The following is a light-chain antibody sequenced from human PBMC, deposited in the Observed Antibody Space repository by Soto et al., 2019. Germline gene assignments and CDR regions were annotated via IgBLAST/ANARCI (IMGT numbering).Light chain of an antibody. Sequence: VWTQSHGTLSWPAGVWATVFGVASQSVSSTYVIWYQTTPGQAPRLLIYGASSRATGIPDRFSGSGSGTDFILTIRALEPEDFAVFSGQHYGSSPLISVGRGTRLEIK. V-gene: IGKV3-20*01. CDR1: QSVSSTY. J-gene: IGKJ5*01. CDR2: GAS. CDR3: QHYGSSPLIS.